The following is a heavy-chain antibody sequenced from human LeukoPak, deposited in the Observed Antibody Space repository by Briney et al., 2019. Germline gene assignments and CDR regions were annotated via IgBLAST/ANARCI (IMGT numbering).Heavy chain of an antibody. CDR3: ARPTGYLNYSYYYYMVV. D-gene: IGHD3-9*01. J-gene: IGHJ6*03. CDR1: GGSISSHY. V-gene: IGHV4-59*11. CDR2: IYYSGST. Sequence: PSETLSLTCTVSGGSISSHYWSWIRQPPGKGLEWIGYIYYSGSTNYNPSLKSRVTISVDTSRNQFSLKLSSVAAADSAVYYCARPTGYLNYSYYYYMVVWGNGTTVTVSS.